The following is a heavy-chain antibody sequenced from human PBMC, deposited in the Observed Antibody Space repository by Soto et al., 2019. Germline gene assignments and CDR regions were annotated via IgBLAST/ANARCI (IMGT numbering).Heavy chain of an antibody. CDR2: INHSGST. Sequence: SEMLSLTCDVYGGSFSAYYWSWIRQPPGKGLEWIGEINHSGSTNYNPSLKSRVTISVDTSKNQFSLKLSSVTAADTAVYYCARSGHLFAYWGRGTLVPVSS. J-gene: IGHJ4*02. D-gene: IGHD3-10*01. V-gene: IGHV4-34*01. CDR1: GGSFSAYY. CDR3: ARSGHLFAY.